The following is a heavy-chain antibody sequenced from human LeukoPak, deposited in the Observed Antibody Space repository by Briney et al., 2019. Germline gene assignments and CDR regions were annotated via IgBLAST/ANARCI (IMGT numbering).Heavy chain of an antibody. V-gene: IGHV3-23*01. CDR3: AKLIGWLSNFRLDY. J-gene: IGHJ4*02. CDR2: ISGSGGNK. D-gene: IGHD3-9*01. Sequence: PGGSLRLSCAASGFTFSSYAMRWVRQAPGKGLEWVSAISGSGGNKYYADSVKGRFTISRDNSKNTLYLQMNSLRAEDTAVYYCAKLIGWLSNFRLDYWGQGTLVTVSS. CDR1: GFTFSSYA.